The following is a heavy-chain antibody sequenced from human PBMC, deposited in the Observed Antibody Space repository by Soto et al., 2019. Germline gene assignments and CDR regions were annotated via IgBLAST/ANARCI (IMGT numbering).Heavy chain of an antibody. CDR2: INHSGST. CDR1: GGSFSGYY. J-gene: IGHJ5*02. V-gene: IGHV4-34*01. Sequence: QVQLQQWGAGLLKPSETLSLTCAVYGGSFSGYYWSWIRQPPGKGLEWIGEINHSGSTNYSPSLKSRVTISVDTSKNQFSLKLSSVTAADTAVYYCARGLGYSSSRGWFDPWGQGTLVTVSS. D-gene: IGHD6-6*01. CDR3: ARGLGYSSSRGWFDP.